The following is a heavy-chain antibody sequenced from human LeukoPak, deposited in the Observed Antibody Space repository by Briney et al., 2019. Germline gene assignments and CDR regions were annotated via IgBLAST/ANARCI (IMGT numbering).Heavy chain of an antibody. Sequence: GASVKVSCKASGFTFKNYGFSWVRQAPGQGLQWMGWISADNGNTKYAQNLQGRVIMTTDRSTGTAYVELTSLRSDDTAVYYCARDRRGYSAYDGEGSDYWGQGTLVTVSS. V-gene: IGHV1-18*04. D-gene: IGHD5-12*01. CDR3: ARDRRGYSAYDGEGSDY. J-gene: IGHJ4*02. CDR1: GFTFKNYG. CDR2: ISADNGNT.